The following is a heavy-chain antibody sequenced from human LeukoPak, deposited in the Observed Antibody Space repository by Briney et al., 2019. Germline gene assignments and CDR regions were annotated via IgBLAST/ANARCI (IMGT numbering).Heavy chain of an antibody. CDR2: IYSDGTT. J-gene: IGHJ4*02. CDR3: ARAPNWRFDH. D-gene: IGHD1-1*01. V-gene: IGHV3-53*01. CDR1: GFSVSSIY. Sequence: GGSLRLSGAASGFSVSSIYMNWVRQAPGKGLEWVSVIYSDGTTYYADSVKGRFTISRDDSKNTLYLHMNSLRAEDTAVYYCARAPNWRFDHWGQGTLVTVSS.